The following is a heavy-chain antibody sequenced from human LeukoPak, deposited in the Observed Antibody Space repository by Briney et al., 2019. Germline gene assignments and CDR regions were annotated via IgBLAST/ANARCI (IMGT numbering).Heavy chain of an antibody. CDR3: ARDSGFGELGF. CDR1: GGSISNYY. D-gene: IGHD3-10*01. CDR2: IYYSGST. V-gene: IGHV4-59*01. Sequence: SETLSLTCTVSGGSISNYYWSWIRQPPGKGLEWIGYIYYSGSTNYNPSLKSRVTISVDTSKNQFSLKLSSVTAADTAVYYCARDSGFGELGFWGQGTLVTVSS. J-gene: IGHJ4*02.